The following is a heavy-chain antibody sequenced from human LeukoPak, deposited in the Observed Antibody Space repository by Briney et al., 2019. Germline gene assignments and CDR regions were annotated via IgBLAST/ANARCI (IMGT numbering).Heavy chain of an antibody. Sequence: SETLSLTCTVSGGSISSYYWSWLRQPPGKGLEWIGYIYYSGSTNYNPSLTSRVTISVDTSKNQFSLKLSSVTAADTAVYYCARAEFVGAAAGYIDYWGQGTLVTVSS. V-gene: IGHV4-59*01. CDR3: ARAEFVGAAAGYIDY. D-gene: IGHD6-13*01. CDR1: GGSISSYY. CDR2: IYYSGST. J-gene: IGHJ4*02.